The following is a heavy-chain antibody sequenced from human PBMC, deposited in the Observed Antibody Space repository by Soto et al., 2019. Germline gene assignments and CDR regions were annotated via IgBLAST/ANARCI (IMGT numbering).Heavy chain of an antibody. CDR2: IFPIFGTA. D-gene: IGHD2-15*01. CDR1: GGTFSSYA. Sequence: SVKVSCKASGGTFSSYAISWVRQAPGQGLEWMGGIFPIFGTANYAQKFQGRVTITADESTSTAYMELSSLRSEDTAVYYCARGKGYCSGGSCYSHGYYYYGMDVWGQGTTVTVSS. CDR3: ARGKGYCSGGSCYSHGYYYYGMDV. J-gene: IGHJ6*02. V-gene: IGHV1-69*13.